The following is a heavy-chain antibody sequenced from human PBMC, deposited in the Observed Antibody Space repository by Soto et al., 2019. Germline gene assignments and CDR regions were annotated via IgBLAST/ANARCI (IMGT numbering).Heavy chain of an antibody. V-gene: IGHV1-3*01. D-gene: IGHD5-18*01. J-gene: IGHJ4*02. CDR1: GYTFTSYA. CDR3: ARDHERGYSYGFDY. Sequence: ASVKVSCKASGYTFTSYAMHWVRRAPGQRLEWMGWINAGNGNTKYSQKFQGRVTITRDTSASTAYMELSSLRSEDTAVYYCARDHERGYSYGFDYWGQGTLVTVS. CDR2: INAGNGNT.